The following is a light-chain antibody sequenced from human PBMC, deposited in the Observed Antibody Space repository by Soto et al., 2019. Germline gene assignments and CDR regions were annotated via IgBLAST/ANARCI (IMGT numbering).Light chain of an antibody. CDR3: QQYTENSGT. CDR1: QSISVW. Sequence: IQLTQSPSTLSASVGDRVTVTCRASQSISVWLAWYQQKAGKAPNLLIYKASRLESGVPSRFSGSGSETEFTLTISSLQPDDIATYYCQQYTENSGTFGQGTKVDIK. CDR2: KAS. J-gene: IGKJ1*01. V-gene: IGKV1-5*03.